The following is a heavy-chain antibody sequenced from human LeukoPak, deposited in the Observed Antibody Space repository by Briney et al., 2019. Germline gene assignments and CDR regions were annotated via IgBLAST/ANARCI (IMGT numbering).Heavy chain of an antibody. D-gene: IGHD2-15*01. CDR3: VRIFCSGGSCFYRDY. CDR1: GFTFSNYA. Sequence: PGGSLRLSCSASGFTFSNYAMHWFRQAPGQGLEYVSAISDNGDRTYYADSVKGRFTISRDNSKNTLYLQMSSLRTEDTAVYYCVRIFCSGGSCFYRDYWGQGTLVTVSS. CDR2: ISDNGDRT. J-gene: IGHJ4*02. V-gene: IGHV3-64D*06.